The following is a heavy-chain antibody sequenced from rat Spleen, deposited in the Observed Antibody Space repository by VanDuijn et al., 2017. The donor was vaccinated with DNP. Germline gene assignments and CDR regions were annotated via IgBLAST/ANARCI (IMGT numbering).Heavy chain of an antibody. V-gene: IGHV5-7*01. D-gene: IGHD4-3*01. CDR2: IIYDGGGT. CDR1: GFTFSDYN. J-gene: IGHJ2*01. Sequence: EVQLVESGGVLVQPGRSLKLSCAASGFTFSDYNMAWVRQAPKKGLEWVATIIYDGGGTYYRDSVKGRFTISRDNAKSTLYLQMDSLRSEDTATYYCVRWYNPGYYFDYWGQGVMVTVSS. CDR3: VRWYNPGYYFDY.